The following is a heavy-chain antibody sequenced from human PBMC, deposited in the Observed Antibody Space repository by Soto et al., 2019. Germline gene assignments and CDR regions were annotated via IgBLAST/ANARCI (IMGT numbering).Heavy chain of an antibody. CDR2: IYYSGST. CDR1: GGSISFYY. V-gene: IGHV4-59*01. J-gene: IGHJ4*02. Sequence: PSETRSHTTTDPGGSISFYYLGWQRPPPGKGLEWIGYIYYSGSTNYNPSLKSRVTISVDTSKNQFSLKLSSVTAADTAVYYCAREGLTVLYYYGSGSSFFFDYWGQGTLVT. CDR3: AREGLTVLYYYGSGSSFFFDY. D-gene: IGHD3-10*01.